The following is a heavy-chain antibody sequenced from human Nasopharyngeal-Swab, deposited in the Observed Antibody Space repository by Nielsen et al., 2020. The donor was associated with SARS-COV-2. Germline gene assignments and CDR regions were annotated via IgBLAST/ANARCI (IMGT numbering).Heavy chain of an antibody. Sequence: SETLSLTCTVSGGSISSYYWSWIRQPAGKGLEWIGRIYTSGSTNYNPSLKSRVTMSVDTSKNQFSLKLSSVTAADTAVYYCARDGEIAAAPYHYYYYYGMDVWGQGTTVTVSS. J-gene: IGHJ6*02. CDR1: GGSISSYY. V-gene: IGHV4-4*07. CDR2: IYTSGST. D-gene: IGHD6-13*01. CDR3: ARDGEIAAAPYHYYYYYGMDV.